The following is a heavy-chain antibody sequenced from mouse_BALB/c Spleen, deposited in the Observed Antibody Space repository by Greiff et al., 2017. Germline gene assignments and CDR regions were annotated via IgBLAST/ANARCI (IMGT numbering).Heavy chain of an antibody. CDR2: IYPYNGGT. D-gene: IGHD1-1*01. CDR1: GYTFTDYN. Sequence: EVQLQQSGPELVKPGASVKISCKASGYTFTDYNMHWVKQSHGKSLEWIGYIYPYNGGTGYNQKFKSKATLTVDNSSSTAYMELRSLTSEDSAVYYSASLYGSSRGYWGQGTTLTVSS. CDR3: ASLYGSSRGY. J-gene: IGHJ2*01. V-gene: IGHV1S29*02.